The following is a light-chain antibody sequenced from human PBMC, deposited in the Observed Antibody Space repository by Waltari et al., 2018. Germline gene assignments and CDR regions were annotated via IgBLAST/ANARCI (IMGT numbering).Light chain of an antibody. CDR3: QQFNSHPYT. V-gene: IGKV1-9*01. J-gene: IGKJ2*01. Sequence: IQLTQSPSSLSASVGDRVTITCRASQGISSYLAWYQQKPGKAPKLLICAASTLQSGVPSRFSGSGSGSDFTLTISSLQPEDFAIYFCQQFNSHPYTFGQGTKLEI. CDR2: AAS. CDR1: QGISSY.